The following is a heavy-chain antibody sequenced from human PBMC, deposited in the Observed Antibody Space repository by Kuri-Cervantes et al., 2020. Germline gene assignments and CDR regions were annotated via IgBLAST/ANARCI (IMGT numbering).Heavy chain of an antibody. CDR2: ISYDGSNK. CDR3: AREINSSSWPRPGYYYYGMDV. Sequence: GESLKISCAASEFTFSNYGMHWVRQAPGKGLEWVALISYDGSNKYYADSVKGRFTISRDNSKNTLYLQMNSLRAEDTAVYYCAREINSSSWPRPGYYYYGMDVWGQGTTVTVSS. CDR1: EFTFSNYG. V-gene: IGHV3-30*03. D-gene: IGHD6-13*01. J-gene: IGHJ6*02.